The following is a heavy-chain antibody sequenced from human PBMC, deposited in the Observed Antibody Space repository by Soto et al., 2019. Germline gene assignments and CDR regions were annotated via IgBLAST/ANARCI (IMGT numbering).Heavy chain of an antibody. CDR3: ARPVYGGNSDGYFDL. Sequence: QVQLVQSGAEVKKPGSSVKVSCKASGGTFSSYAISWVRQAPGQGLEWMGGIIPIFGTANYAQKFQGRVTITADESTSTAYRERSSLRCEDTAVYYGARPVYGGNSDGYFDLWGRGTLVTVSS. V-gene: IGHV1-69*01. J-gene: IGHJ2*01. CDR2: IIPIFGTA. CDR1: GGTFSSYA. D-gene: IGHD4-17*01.